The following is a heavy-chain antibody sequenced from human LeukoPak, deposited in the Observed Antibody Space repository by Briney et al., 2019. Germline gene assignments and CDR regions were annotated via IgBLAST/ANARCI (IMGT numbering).Heavy chain of an antibody. V-gene: IGHV3-7*01. CDR2: INPDGSGK. CDR1: GFSXNKYN. CDR3: ARDPGWSQFDC. D-gene: IGHD2-8*01. J-gene: IGHJ4*02. Sequence: GSLRLSCXASGFSXNKYNMNWVRQAPGKGVEWVANINPDGSGKGYVDSVKGRFTISTDNARNSLYLQITTLRVEDTAVYFCARDPGWSQFDCWGQGTLVTVSS.